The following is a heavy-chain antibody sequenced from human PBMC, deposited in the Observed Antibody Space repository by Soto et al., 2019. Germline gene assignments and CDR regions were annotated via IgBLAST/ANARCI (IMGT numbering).Heavy chain of an antibody. CDR2: IYYSGST. D-gene: IGHD3-3*01. J-gene: IGHJ5*02. Sequence: QVQLQESGPGLVKPSETLSLTCTVSGGSINSHYWSWIRQPPGKGLEWIGYIYYSGSTNYNPSLKSRVTISLDTSENQFSLRLTSVTAADTAVYYCATARDDYFDFWSGYPTWFDPWGQGTLVTVSS. CDR1: GGSINSHY. V-gene: IGHV4-59*11. CDR3: ATARDDYFDFWSGYPTWFDP.